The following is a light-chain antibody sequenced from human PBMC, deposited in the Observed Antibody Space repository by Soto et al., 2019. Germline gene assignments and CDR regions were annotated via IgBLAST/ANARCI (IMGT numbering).Light chain of an antibody. CDR1: SSDVGGYSY. Sequence: QSVLTQPASVSGYPGQWITISCTGTSSDVGGYSYVSWYQQHPGDAPKLMIYHVTNRPSGVSDRFSGSKSGNTASLTISGLQAEDEADYYCSSYTSSTVYIFGTGTKVTVL. CDR3: SSYTSSTVYI. V-gene: IGLV2-14*03. CDR2: HVT. J-gene: IGLJ1*01.